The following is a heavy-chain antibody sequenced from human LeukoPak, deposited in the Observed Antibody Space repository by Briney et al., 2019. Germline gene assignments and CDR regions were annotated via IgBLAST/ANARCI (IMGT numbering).Heavy chain of an antibody. D-gene: IGHD6-19*01. Sequence: RGSLRISCAASGFTFSDYYMSWIRQAPGKGLEGVSYISSSSSYTNYADSVKGRFTISRDNAKNSLYLQMNSLRAEDTAVYYCARQAVAGTRASWFDPWGQGTLVTVSS. CDR2: ISSSSSYT. CDR3: ARQAVAGTRASWFDP. V-gene: IGHV3-11*03. CDR1: GFTFSDYY. J-gene: IGHJ5*02.